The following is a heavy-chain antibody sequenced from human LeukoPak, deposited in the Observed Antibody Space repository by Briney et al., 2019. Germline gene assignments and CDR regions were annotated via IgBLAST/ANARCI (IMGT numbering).Heavy chain of an antibody. V-gene: IGHV1-2*02. J-gene: IGHJ6*02. CDR2: INPNSGGT. Sequence: ASVKVSFKASVYTFTCYYMHWGRQAPGQGLEWMGWINPNSGGTNYAQKFRGRVTMTRDTSISTGYMDLSRLKSDDTAVYYCARANSGYDPVYYFGLDVWGQGTTVTVSS. CDR3: ARANSGYDPVYYFGLDV. CDR1: VYTFTCYY. D-gene: IGHD5-12*01.